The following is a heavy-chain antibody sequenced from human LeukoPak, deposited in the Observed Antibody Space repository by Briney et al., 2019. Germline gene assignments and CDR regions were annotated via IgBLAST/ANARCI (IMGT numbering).Heavy chain of an antibody. CDR3: ARGGGDYDGFDI. CDR1: GFTVKTYG. CDR2: INPSSSHI. V-gene: IGHV3-21*01. J-gene: IGHJ3*02. D-gene: IGHD3-16*01. Sequence: GGSLRLSCAASGFTVKTYGLNWVRQAPGGGLEWVSSINPSSSHIYYADSMKGRFTVSRDNVKNALYLQMDSLRVEGTAVYYCARGGGDYDGFDIWGQGTMVTVSS.